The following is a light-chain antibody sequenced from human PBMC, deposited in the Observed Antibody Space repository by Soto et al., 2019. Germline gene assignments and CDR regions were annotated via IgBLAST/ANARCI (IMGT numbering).Light chain of an antibody. Sequence: DIVMTQSPDSLAVSLGEGATINCKSSQSLLHSSNNKNYFAWFQKKPGQPPRLLIYWASTRESGVPDRFSGSGSGTDFTLTISSLQAEDVAVYYCQQYYTTPRTVGQGTKVDSK. CDR2: WAS. V-gene: IGKV4-1*01. CDR3: QQYYTTPRT. J-gene: IGKJ1*01. CDR1: QSLLHSSNNKNY.